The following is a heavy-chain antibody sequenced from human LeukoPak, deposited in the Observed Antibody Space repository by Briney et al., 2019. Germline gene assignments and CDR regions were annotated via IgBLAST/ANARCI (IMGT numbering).Heavy chain of an antibody. V-gene: IGHV4-4*02. CDR2: INHSGST. CDR3: AGGARMSYYYYGMDV. D-gene: IGHD6-6*01. CDR1: GGSISSSNW. Sequence: SGTLSLTCAVSGGSISSSNWWSWVRQPPGKGLEWIGEINHSGSTNYNPSLKSRVTISVDTSKNQFSLKLSSVTAADTAVYYCAGGARMSYYYYGMDVWGQGTTVTVSS. J-gene: IGHJ6*02.